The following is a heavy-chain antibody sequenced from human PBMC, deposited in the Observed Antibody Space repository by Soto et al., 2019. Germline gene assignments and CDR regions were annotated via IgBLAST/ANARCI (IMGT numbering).Heavy chain of an antibody. V-gene: IGHV3-23*01. Sequence: EVQLLESGGGLVQPGGSLRLSCAASGFTFSSYAMTWVRQAPGKGLEWVSTISGSGGSTYYADSVKGRFTISRDNSKDTLYLQMNSLRAEDTAVYYCAKDRAKWELLADYWGQGTLVTVSS. D-gene: IGHD1-26*01. CDR2: ISGSGGST. CDR1: GFTFSSYA. J-gene: IGHJ4*02. CDR3: AKDRAKWELLADY.